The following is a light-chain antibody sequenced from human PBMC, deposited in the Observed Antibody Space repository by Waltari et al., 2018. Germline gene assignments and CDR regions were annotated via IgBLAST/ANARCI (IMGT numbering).Light chain of an antibody. CDR1: QSISSY. CDR2: AAS. J-gene: IGKJ4*01. CDR3: QQSYSTPLT. V-gene: IGKV1-39*01. Sequence: DIQMTQSPSYLSASVGDRVTITCRASQSISSYLNWYQQKPGKAPKLLISAASSLQSGVPSTFSGSGSGTDFTLTISSLQPEDFATYYCQQSYSTPLTFGGGTKVEIK.